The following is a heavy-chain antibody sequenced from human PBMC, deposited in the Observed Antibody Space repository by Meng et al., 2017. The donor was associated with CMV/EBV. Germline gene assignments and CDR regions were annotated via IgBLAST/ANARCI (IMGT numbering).Heavy chain of an antibody. CDR1: GGTFSSYA. D-gene: IGHD5-18*01. CDR2: IIPIFGTA. Sequence: SGGTFSSYASSWVRQAPGQGLEWMGGIIPIFGTANYAQKFQGRVTITTDESTSTAYMELSSLRSEDTAVYYCASQYSYGYHYYGMDVWGQGTTVTVSS. J-gene: IGHJ6*02. V-gene: IGHV1-69*05. CDR3: ASQYSYGYHYYGMDV.